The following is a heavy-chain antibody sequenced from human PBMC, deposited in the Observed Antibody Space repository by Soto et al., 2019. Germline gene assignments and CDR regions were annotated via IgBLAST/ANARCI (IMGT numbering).Heavy chain of an antibody. Sequence: ASVKVSCKASGYDFTAYDINWVRQASGQGLEWMGWMNPINGATGSARRFQGRVSMTRNTATATAYLELTSLRSDDSAVYYCGRGPSPRAPPGGTPYYYAMDVWGQGTTVTVSS. V-gene: IGHV1-8*02. J-gene: IGHJ6*02. CDR2: MNPINGAT. D-gene: IGHD2-15*01. CDR1: GYDFTAYD. CDR3: GRGPSPRAPPGGTPYYYAMDV.